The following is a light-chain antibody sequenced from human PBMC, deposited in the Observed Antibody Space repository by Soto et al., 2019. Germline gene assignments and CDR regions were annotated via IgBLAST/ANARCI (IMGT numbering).Light chain of an antibody. Sequence: DIQMTQSPSTLSASVGDRVTITCRASQSISSWLAWYQQKSGKAPKLLIYDASSLESGVPSRFSGGGSGTEFTLTISNLQPDDFATYYCQQYNSYWTFGQGTKVDIK. V-gene: IGKV1-5*01. CDR1: QSISSW. CDR2: DAS. J-gene: IGKJ1*01. CDR3: QQYNSYWT.